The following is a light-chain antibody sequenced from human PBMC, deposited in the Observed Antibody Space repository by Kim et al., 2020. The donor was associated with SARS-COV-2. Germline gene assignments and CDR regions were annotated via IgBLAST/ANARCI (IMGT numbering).Light chain of an antibody. V-gene: IGKV3D-15*01. CDR2: DTS. Sequence: SPGERATLSCRASQTVSSNFLAWYQQKPGQTPRLLIYDTSSRATGIPARFSGSESGTEFTLTISTLQSEDFAVYYCQQYSNWPLTFGQGTKVDIK. CDR1: QTVSSN. CDR3: QQYSNWPLT. J-gene: IGKJ1*01.